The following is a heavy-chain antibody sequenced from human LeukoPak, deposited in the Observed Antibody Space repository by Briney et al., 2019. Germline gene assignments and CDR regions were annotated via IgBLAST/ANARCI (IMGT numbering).Heavy chain of an antibody. Sequence: GALRLSCAASGFTFSSYSMNWVRQAPGKGLEWVSYISSSSSTIYYADSVKGRFTISRDNAKNSLYLQMNSLRAEDTAVYYCAKDPRYQYDSSGYYSTTDYWGQGTLVTVSS. CDR2: ISSSSSTI. CDR1: GFTFSSYS. V-gene: IGHV3-48*01. J-gene: IGHJ4*02. CDR3: AKDPRYQYDSSGYYSTTDY. D-gene: IGHD3-22*01.